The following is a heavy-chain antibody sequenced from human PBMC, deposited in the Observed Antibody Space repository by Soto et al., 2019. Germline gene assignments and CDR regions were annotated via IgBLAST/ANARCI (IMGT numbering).Heavy chain of an antibody. CDR1: GGSISSGDYY. Sequence: TLSLTCTVSGGSISSGDYYWSWIRQPPGKGLEWIGYIYYSGSTYYNPSLKSRVTISVDTSKNQFSLKLSSVTAADTAVYYCARDNILGILYGGMDVWGQGTTVTVSS. CDR2: IYYSGST. J-gene: IGHJ6*02. D-gene: IGHD3-3*01. V-gene: IGHV4-30-4*01. CDR3: ARDNILGILYGGMDV.